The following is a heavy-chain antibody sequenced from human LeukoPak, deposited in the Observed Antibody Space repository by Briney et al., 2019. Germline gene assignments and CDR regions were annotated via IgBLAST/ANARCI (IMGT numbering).Heavy chain of an antibody. Sequence: GGSLRLSCAASGFTSSNYWMHWVRQAPGKGPVWVSRIKSDGRGPRFAEPVQGRLTISRDNGKNRLYMQMNSLRAEDTAVYYCARGVETSNWYPGYFDYWGQGALVTVSS. CDR1: GFTSSNYW. CDR2: IKSDGRGP. CDR3: ARGVETSNWYPGYFDY. V-gene: IGHV3-74*01. J-gene: IGHJ4*02. D-gene: IGHD6-13*01.